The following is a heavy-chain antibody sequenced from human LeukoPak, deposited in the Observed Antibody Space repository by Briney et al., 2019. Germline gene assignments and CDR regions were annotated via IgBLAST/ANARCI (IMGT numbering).Heavy chain of an antibody. CDR2: FDPEDGET. V-gene: IGHV1-24*01. CDR3: ARIYDFWSGSDY. D-gene: IGHD3-3*01. J-gene: IGHJ4*02. Sequence: ASVKVSCKVSGYTLTELSMHWVRQAPGKGLEWMGGFDPEDGETIYAQKFQGRVTMTEDTSTDTAYMELSSLRSEDTAVYYCARIYDFWSGSDYWGQGTLVTVSS. CDR1: GYTLTELS.